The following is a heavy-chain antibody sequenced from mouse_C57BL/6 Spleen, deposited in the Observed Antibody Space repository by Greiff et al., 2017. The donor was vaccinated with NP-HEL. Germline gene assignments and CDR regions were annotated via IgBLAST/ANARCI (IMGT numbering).Heavy chain of an antibody. V-gene: IGHV1-55*01. Sequence: QVQLQQPGAELVKPGASVKMSCKASGYTFTSYWITWVKQRPGQGLEWIGDIYPGSGSTNYNEKFKSKATLTVDTSSSTAYMQLSSLTSEDSAVYYCARLGYGYDNYYAMDYWGQGTSVTVSS. J-gene: IGHJ4*01. CDR3: ARLGYGYDNYYAMDY. CDR1: GYTFTSYW. CDR2: IYPGSGST. D-gene: IGHD2-2*01.